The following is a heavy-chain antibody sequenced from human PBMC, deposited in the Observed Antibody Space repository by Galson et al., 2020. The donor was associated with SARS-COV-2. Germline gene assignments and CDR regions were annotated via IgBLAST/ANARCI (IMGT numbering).Heavy chain of an antibody. CDR2: IYYSGST. V-gene: IGHV4-59*01. Sequence: SQTLSLTCTVSGGSISSYYWSWIRQPPGKGLEWIGYIYYSGSTNYNPSLKSRVTISVDTSKNQFSLKLSSVTAADTAVYYCARNVGGDILTGYYPYYFDYWGQGTLVTVSS. CDR1: GGSISSYY. D-gene: IGHD3-9*01. J-gene: IGHJ4*02. CDR3: ARNVGGDILTGYYPYYFDY.